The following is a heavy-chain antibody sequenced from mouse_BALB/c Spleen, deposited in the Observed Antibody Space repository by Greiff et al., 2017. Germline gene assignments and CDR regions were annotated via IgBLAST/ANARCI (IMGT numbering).Heavy chain of an antibody. V-gene: IGHV1S56*01. D-gene: IGHD2-14*01. J-gene: IGHJ4*01. CDR1: GYTFTSYY. CDR3: ARPYYRYDDYYAMDY. CDR2: IYPGNVNT. Sequence: QVQLKESGPELVKPGASVRISCKASGYTFTSYYIHWVKQRPGQGLEWIGWIYPGNVNTKYNEKFKGKATLTADKSSSTAYMQLSSLTSEDSAVYFCARPYYRYDDYYAMDYWGQGTSVTVSS.